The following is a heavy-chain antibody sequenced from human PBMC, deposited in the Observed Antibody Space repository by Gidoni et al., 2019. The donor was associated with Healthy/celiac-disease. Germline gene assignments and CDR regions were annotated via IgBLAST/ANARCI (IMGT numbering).Heavy chain of an antibody. V-gene: IGHV3-74*01. CDR3: ARDQYYYDSSGYYDAFDI. J-gene: IGHJ3*02. D-gene: IGHD3-22*01. Sequence: EVQLVESGGGLGQFGGSLRLSCAASGFTFSSYWMHWVRQVPGKGLEWVSRITSDGSSTSYADSVKGRFTISRDNAKNTLYLQMNSLRAEDTAVYYCARDQYYYDSSGYYDAFDIWGQGTMVTVSS. CDR2: ITSDGSST. CDR1: GFTFSSYW.